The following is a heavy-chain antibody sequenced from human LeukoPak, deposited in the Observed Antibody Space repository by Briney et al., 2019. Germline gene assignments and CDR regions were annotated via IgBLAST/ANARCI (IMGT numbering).Heavy chain of an antibody. CDR2: IRPEGTTT. CDR3: ARDLDWILFDY. D-gene: IGHD3-9*01. CDR1: GFTFSTYW. V-gene: IGHV3-74*03. Sequence: GGSLRLSCAASGFTFSTYWMHWVRQAPGKGLVWVSRIRPEGTTTAYADPVKGRFTISRDNAKNTLFLQTNSLSAEDTAVYYCARDLDWILFDYWGQGTLVTVSS. J-gene: IGHJ4*02.